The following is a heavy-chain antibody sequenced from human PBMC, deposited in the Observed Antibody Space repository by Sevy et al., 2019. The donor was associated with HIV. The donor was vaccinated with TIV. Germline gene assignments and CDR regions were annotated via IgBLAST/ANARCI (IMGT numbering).Heavy chain of an antibody. CDR1: GFTFSDYS. D-gene: IGHD1-1*01. V-gene: IGHV3-30-3*01. J-gene: IGHJ1*01. CDR3: ALERLTSNVAEYFQN. CDR2: ISYDGSNK. Sequence: GGSLRLSCAASGFTFSDYSMHWVRQAPGKGLEWVATISYDGSNKHYADSVKGRFTLSRDNSKNSFFLQMNSLRPEDTAVYYCALERLTSNVAEYFQNWGQGTLVTVSS.